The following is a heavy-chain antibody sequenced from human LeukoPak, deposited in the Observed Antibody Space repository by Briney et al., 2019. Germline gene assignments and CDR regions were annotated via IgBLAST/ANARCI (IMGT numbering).Heavy chain of an antibody. CDR2: VNPNSGYT. CDR1: GYTFTNYD. V-gene: IGHV1-8*01. CDR3: VRGNSHYGMDV. Sequence: ASVKVSCKASGYTFTNYDINWVRQTTGQGLEWMGWVNPNSGYTGSVEKFQGRVTMTRDTYITTAYIELSSLRSDDTAVYYCVRGNSHYGMDVWGQGTTVTVSS. J-gene: IGHJ6*02. D-gene: IGHD4-23*01.